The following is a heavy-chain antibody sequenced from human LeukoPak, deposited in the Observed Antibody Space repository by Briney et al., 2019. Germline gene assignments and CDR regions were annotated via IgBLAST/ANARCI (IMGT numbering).Heavy chain of an antibody. J-gene: IGHJ3*02. CDR3: ARDRVTMVRGVTYDAFDI. Sequence: SVKASCKASGGTYSSYAISWVRQAPGQGLEWMGGIIPIFGTANYAQKFQGRVTITADESTSTAYMELSSLRSEDTAVYYCARDRVTMVRGVTYDAFDIWGQGTMVTVSS. D-gene: IGHD3-10*01. V-gene: IGHV1-69*13. CDR2: IIPIFGTA. CDR1: GGTYSSYA.